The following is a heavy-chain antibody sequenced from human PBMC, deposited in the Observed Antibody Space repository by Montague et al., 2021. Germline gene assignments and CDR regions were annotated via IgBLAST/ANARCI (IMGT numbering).Heavy chain of an antibody. J-gene: IGHJ5*01. CDR2: TFNTGSS. V-gene: IGHV4-39*01. CDR1: GGSISSNSYW. Sequence: SETRSLTCTVSGGSISSNSYWWAWIRQPPGKGLEYVGTTFNTGSSYYSPSLKSRVTISVDPSTNQFSLRLSAVTAADTAVYYFARSLSCIGGSCYSGFDPWGQGTMVTVSS. CDR3: ARSLSCIGGSCYSGFDP. D-gene: IGHD2-15*01.